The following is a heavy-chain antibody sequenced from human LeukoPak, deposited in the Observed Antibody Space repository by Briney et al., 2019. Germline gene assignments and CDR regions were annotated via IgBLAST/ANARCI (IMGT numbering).Heavy chain of an antibody. CDR2: ISGSGGST. V-gene: IGHV3-23*01. Sequence: PGGSLRLSCAASGFTFSSYAMSWVRQAPGKGLEWVSAISGSGGSTYYADSVKGRFTISRDNSKNTLYLQMNSLRAEDTAVYYCARDRTMVRATDYWGQGTLVTVSS. D-gene: IGHD3-10*01. CDR3: ARDRTMVRATDY. CDR1: GFTFSSYA. J-gene: IGHJ4*02.